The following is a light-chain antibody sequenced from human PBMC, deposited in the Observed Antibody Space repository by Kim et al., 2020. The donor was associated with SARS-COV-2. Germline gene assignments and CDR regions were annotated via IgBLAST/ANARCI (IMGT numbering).Light chain of an antibody. V-gene: IGLV1-40*01. CDR3: QSYDRSLAGYV. J-gene: IGLJ1*01. Sequence: QRVTISCTGSSSNIGAFYNVHWYQNLPGTAPKLLIYGNTNRPSGVPDRFSGSKSGTSASLAITGLQAEDEADYYCQSYDRSLAGYVFGTGTKVTVL. CDR1: SSNIGAFYN. CDR2: GNT.